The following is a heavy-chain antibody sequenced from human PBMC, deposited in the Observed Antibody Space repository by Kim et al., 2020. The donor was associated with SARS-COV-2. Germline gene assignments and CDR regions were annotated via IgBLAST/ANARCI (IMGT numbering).Heavy chain of an antibody. CDR2: IYHSGST. D-gene: IGHD6-13*01. CDR3: ARGKNWYSSSWFDY. V-gene: IGHV4-4*02. Sequence: SETLSLTCAVSGGSISSSNWWSWVRQPPGKGLEWIGEIYHSGSTNYNPSLKSRVTISVDKSKNQFSLKLSSVTAADTAVYYCARGKNWYSSSWFDYWGQGTLVTVSS. CDR1: GGSISSSNW. J-gene: IGHJ4*02.